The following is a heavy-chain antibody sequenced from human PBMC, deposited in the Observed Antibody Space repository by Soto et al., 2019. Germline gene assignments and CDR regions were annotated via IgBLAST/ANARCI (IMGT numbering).Heavy chain of an antibody. V-gene: IGHV1-18*01. J-gene: IGHJ6*02. Sequence: GASVKVSCKTSGYTFTSYGISWVRQAPGQGLEWMGWISADNGNTNYAQKLQGRVTMTTDTSTSTAYMELRSLRSDDTAVYYCARVRDSSGLYMSWNSYGMDVWGQGTTVTVSS. D-gene: IGHD6-19*01. CDR3: ARVRDSSGLYMSWNSYGMDV. CDR2: ISADNGNT. CDR1: GYTFTSYG.